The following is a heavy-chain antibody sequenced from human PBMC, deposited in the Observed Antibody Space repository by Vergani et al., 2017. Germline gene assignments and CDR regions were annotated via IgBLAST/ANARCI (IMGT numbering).Heavy chain of an antibody. CDR1: GGSISSGSYY. J-gene: IGHJ5*02. CDR2: IYTTGST. CDR3: AGDYSGSGGSGLSRGVNWLHP. D-gene: IGHD3-10*01. V-gene: IGHV4-61*02. Sequence: QVQLQESGPGLVKPSQTLSLTCTVSGGSISSGSYYWTWLRQPAGKGLEWIGRIYTTGSTNYNPSLKSRFTISIDTPKNQFSLKRSSVTAADTAVYYCAGDYSGSGGSGLSRGVNWLHPWGQGTLLALPS.